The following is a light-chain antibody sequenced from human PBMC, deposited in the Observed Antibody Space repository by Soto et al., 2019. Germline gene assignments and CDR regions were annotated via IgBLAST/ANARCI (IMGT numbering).Light chain of an antibody. Sequence: QSALTQPRSVSGSPGQSVTISCTGPSSDVGGYNYVSWYQQHPGKAPKLMIYDVSKRPSGVPDRFSGSKSGNTASLTISGLQAEDEADYYCCSYAGSYPWVFGGGTKLTVL. CDR1: SSDVGGYNY. V-gene: IGLV2-11*01. CDR2: DVS. CDR3: CSYAGSYPWV. J-gene: IGLJ2*01.